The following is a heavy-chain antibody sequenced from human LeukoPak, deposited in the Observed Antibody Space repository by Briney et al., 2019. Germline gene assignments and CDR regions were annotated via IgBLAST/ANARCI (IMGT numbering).Heavy chain of an antibody. CDR2: ISGSGAVT. Sequence: PGGSLRLSSGASGFNFSSYAMSWVRQAPGKGLEWVSSISGSGAVTYYADSVKGRFTISRDNSKNTLYLQMNSLRAEDTAVYYCAKDPARNWYSTSDYWGQGTLVTVSS. V-gene: IGHV3-23*01. CDR1: GFNFSSYA. J-gene: IGHJ4*02. CDR3: AKDPARNWYSTSDY. D-gene: IGHD6-6*01.